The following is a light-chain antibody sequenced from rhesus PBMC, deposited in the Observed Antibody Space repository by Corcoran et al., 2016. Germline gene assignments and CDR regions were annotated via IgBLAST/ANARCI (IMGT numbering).Light chain of an antibody. CDR1: ENVNNY. CDR2: KAS. CDR3: QHGYGTPWT. J-gene: IGKJ1*01. Sequence: DIQMTQSPSSLSASVGDRVTITCRASENVNNYLNWYQQKPGKAPKLLIYKASTLQSGGPSRFSGSGSGTDYPFTFSSLQPEDVATYYCQHGYGTPWTFGQGTKVEIK. V-gene: IGKV1-74*01.